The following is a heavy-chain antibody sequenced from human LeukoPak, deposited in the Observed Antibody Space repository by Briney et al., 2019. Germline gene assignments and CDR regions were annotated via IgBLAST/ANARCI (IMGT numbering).Heavy chain of an antibody. V-gene: IGHV1-69*05. J-gene: IGHJ4*02. CDR1: GGTFSSYA. D-gene: IGHD3-10*01. Sequence: SVKVSCKASGGTFSSYAISWVRQAPGQGPKWMGGIIPIFGTANYAQKFQGRVTITTDESTGTAYMELSSLRSEDTAVYYCARVFVRGVQFAYFDYWGQGTLVTVSS. CDR2: IIPIFGTA. CDR3: ARVFVRGVQFAYFDY.